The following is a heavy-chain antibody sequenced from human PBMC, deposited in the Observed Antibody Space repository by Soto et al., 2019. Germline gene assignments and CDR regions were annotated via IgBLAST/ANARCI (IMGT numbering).Heavy chain of an antibody. Sequence: EVQLLESGGGLLQPGGSLRLSCTASGFTFSNYAMTWVRQAPGKGLEWVSTITGSGGGTYYADSVKGRFTISRDNSKNTLYLQMPNLRADDTAVYHCAKEMIASTGAAFFDYWGQGPLVPVSS. V-gene: IGHV3-23*01. D-gene: IGHD2-21*01. CDR1: GFTFSNYA. CDR3: AKEMIASTGAAFFDY. CDR2: ITGSGGGT. J-gene: IGHJ4*02.